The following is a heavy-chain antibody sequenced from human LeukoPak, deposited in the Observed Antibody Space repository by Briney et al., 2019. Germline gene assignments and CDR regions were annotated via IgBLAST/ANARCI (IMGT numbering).Heavy chain of an antibody. CDR2: ISYSGST. Sequence: PSETLSLTCTVSGGSISNSNYCWGWIRQPPGKGLEWIGSISYSGSTYYNPSLKSRVTISVDTSKNQFSLKVTSVTAADTAVFYCARHYVDIRTVGASYYYCGLDVWGQGTTVTVSS. J-gene: IGHJ6*02. CDR3: ARHYVDIRTVGASYYYCGLDV. CDR1: GGSISNSNYC. D-gene: IGHD3-16*02. V-gene: IGHV4-39*01.